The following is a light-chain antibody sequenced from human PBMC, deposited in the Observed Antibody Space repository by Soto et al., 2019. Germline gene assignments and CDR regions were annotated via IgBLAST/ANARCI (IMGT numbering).Light chain of an antibody. CDR2: DVS. CDR1: SSDIGAYNY. J-gene: IGLJ2*01. CDR3: SSCTNSGTLVV. Sequence: QSVLTQPASVSGSPGQSITISCTGTSSDIGAYNYVSWYQQYPGKAPKLMIYDVSNRPSGVSNRFSGSKSGNTASLTISGLQAEDKADYYCSSCTNSGTLVVFGGGTKLTVL. V-gene: IGLV2-14*01.